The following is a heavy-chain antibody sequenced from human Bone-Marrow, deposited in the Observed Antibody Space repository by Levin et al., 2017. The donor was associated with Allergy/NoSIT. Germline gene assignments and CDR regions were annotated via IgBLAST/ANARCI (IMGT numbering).Heavy chain of an antibody. D-gene: IGHD3-22*01. Sequence: TGGSLRLSCAASGFTFSRYGIHWVRQAPGKGLEWVAVTSYDGNNKYYADSVKGRFTISRDNSKSTLYLQMNNLRAEDTAVYYCAKDTNYDNSNGFGWFDPWGQGTLVTVSS. CDR3: AKDTNYDNSNGFGWFDP. CDR1: GFTFSRYG. CDR2: TSYDGNNK. J-gene: IGHJ5*02. V-gene: IGHV3-30*18.